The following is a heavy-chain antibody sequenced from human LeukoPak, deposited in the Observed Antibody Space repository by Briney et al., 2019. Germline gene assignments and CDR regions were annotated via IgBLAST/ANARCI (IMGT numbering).Heavy chain of an antibody. D-gene: IGHD4-11*01. CDR2: IYYGGST. Sequence: SETLSLTCTVSGGSISSGGYYWSWIRQHPGKGLEWIGYIYYGGSTYYNPSLKSRVTISVDTSKNQFSLKLSSVTAADTAVYYCAGGLRRSPFYSIVPLYYYGMDVWGQGTTVTVSS. CDR3: AGGLRRSPFYSIVPLYYYGMDV. V-gene: IGHV4-31*03. CDR1: GGSISSGGYY. J-gene: IGHJ6*02.